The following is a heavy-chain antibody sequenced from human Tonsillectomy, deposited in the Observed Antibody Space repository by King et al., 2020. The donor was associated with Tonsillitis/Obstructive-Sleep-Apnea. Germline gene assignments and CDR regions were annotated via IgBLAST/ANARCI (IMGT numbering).Heavy chain of an antibody. CDR1: GFTFSSYA. V-gene: IGHV3-23*04. CDR2: ISGSGGGT. J-gene: IGHJ4*02. D-gene: IGHD6-19*01. CDR3: AKITSYSSGWYEGHFDY. Sequence: VQLVESGGGLVQPGGSLRLSCAASGFTFSSYAMSWVRQAPGKGLEWVSAISGSGGGTYSADYVRGRFTISRDSSKNTVYLQMNILRAEDTAVYYCAKITSYSSGWYEGHFDYWGQGTLVTVSS.